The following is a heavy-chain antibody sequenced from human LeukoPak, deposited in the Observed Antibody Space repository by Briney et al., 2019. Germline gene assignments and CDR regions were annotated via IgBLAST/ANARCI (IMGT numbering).Heavy chain of an antibody. CDR2: INHSGST. J-gene: IGHJ4*02. V-gene: IGHV4-34*01. CDR3: ARGWPGGAIYY. D-gene: IGHD3-16*01. CDR1: GGSFSGYY. Sequence: SETLSLTCAVYGGSFSGYYWSWIRQPPGKGLEWIGEINHSGSTNYNPSLKSRVTISVDTSKNQFSLKLSSVTAADTAVYYCARGWPGGAIYYWGQGTLVTVSS.